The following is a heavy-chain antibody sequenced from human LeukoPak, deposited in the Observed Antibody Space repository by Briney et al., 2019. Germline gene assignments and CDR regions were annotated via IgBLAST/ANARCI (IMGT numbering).Heavy chain of an antibody. CDR1: GGSISSGGYS. D-gene: IGHD4-11*01. V-gene: IGHV4-30-2*01. CDR2: ICHSGST. J-gene: IGHJ6*02. Sequence: SGTLSLTCAVSGGSISSGGYSWSWIRQPPGKGLEWIGYICHSGSTYYNPSLKSRVTISVDRSKNQFSLKLSSVTAADTAVYYCARQTTSSGMDVWGQGTTVTVSS. CDR3: ARQTTSSGMDV.